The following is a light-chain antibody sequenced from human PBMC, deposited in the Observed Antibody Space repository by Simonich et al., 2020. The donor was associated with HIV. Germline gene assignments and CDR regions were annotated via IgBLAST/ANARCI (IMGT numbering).Light chain of an antibody. J-gene: IGKJ1*01. CDR2: GAS. V-gene: IGKV3-15*01. CDR3: QQYNNWPRT. Sequence: EIVMTQSPATLSVSPGERATLSCRASQIVTTNLAWYQQKPGQVPRLLIYGASTRATGIPARFSGSGSGTELTLTISSMQSEDFALYYCQQYNNWPRTFGQGTKVEIK. CDR1: QIVTTN.